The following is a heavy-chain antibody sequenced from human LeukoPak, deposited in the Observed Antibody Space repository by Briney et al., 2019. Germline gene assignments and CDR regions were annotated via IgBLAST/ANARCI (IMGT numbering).Heavy chain of an antibody. CDR1: GYSFTSHY. CDR3: AKDNSVGDVAWWFDP. D-gene: IGHD1-26*01. V-gene: IGHV1-46*01. J-gene: IGHJ5*02. CDR2: INPSGSST. Sequence: GASVKVSCKASGYSFTSHYMHWVRQAPGQGLEWSGLINPSGSSTLYAQKFQGRVTMTRDMSTTTDYMELSSLRSGDTAVYYCAKDNSVGDVAWWFDPWGQGTLVTVSS.